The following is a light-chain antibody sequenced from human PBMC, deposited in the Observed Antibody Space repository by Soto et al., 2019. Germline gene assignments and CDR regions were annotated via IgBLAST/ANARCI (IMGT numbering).Light chain of an antibody. Sequence: QSALTQPPSASGSPGQSVTISCTGTSSDVGGYNFVSRYQQHPGKAPKLLIYEVSKRPSGVPDRFSGSKSGNTASLTVSGLQAEDEADYYCCSYAGSNNLVFGGGTKVTVL. V-gene: IGLV2-8*01. J-gene: IGLJ3*02. CDR2: EVS. CDR1: SSDVGGYNF. CDR3: CSYAGSNNLV.